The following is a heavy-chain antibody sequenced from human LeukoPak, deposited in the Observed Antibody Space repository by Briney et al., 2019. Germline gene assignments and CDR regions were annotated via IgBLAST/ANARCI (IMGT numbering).Heavy chain of an antibody. CDR3: ARDHTFDP. Sequence: ASVKVSCKASGYTFTGYYIHWVRQAPGQGLEWMGWINPNSGGTNYAQKFQGRVTLTRDTSLSTVYMEMSRLTSDDTALYYCARDHTFDPSGQGTLVTVSS. J-gene: IGHJ5*02. CDR2: INPNSGGT. V-gene: IGHV1-2*02. CDR1: GYTFTGYY.